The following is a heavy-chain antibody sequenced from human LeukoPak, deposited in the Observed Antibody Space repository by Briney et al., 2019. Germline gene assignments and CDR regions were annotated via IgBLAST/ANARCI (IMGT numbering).Heavy chain of an antibody. CDR2: IYYSGST. Sequence: SETLSLTCTVSGGSISSSSYYWGWIRQPPGKGLEWIGSIYYSGSTYYNPSLKSRVTISVDTSKNQFSLKLSSVTAADTAVYYCARFHCSGGSCYSGWFDPWGQGTLVTVSS. V-gene: IGHV4-39*07. D-gene: IGHD2-15*01. CDR3: ARFHCSGGSCYSGWFDP. CDR1: GGSISSSSYY. J-gene: IGHJ5*02.